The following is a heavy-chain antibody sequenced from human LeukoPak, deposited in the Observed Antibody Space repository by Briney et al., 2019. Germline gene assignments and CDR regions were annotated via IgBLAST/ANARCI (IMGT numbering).Heavy chain of an antibody. V-gene: IGHV6-1*01. CDR1: GDGVSSNSAA. CDR3: ARESWDIEGYNWFDP. D-gene: IGHD2-15*01. Sequence: SQTLSLTCAISGDGVSSNSAAWNWIRQSPSRGLEWLGRTYYRSKWYNDYAVSVKSRIAINPDTSKNQFSLQLNSVTPEDTAVYYCARESWDIEGYNWFDPWGQGTLVTVS. J-gene: IGHJ5*02. CDR2: TYYRSKWYN.